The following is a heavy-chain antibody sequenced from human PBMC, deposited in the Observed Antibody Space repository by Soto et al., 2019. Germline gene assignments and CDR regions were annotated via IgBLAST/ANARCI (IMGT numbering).Heavy chain of an antibody. V-gene: IGHV1-2*02. Sequence: ASVKVSCKASGYTFTGYYMHWVRQAPGQGLEWMGWINPNSGGTNYAQKFQGRVTMTRDTSISTAYMELSRLRSDDTAVYYCAGGLWFGELLTPFDYWGQGTLVTVSS. CDR3: AGGLWFGELLTPFDY. D-gene: IGHD3-10*01. J-gene: IGHJ4*02. CDR1: GYTFTGYY. CDR2: INPNSGGT.